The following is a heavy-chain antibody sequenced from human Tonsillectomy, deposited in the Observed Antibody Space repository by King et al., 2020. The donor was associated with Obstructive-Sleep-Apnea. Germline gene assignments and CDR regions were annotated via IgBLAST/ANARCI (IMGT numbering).Heavy chain of an antibody. CDR2: ISSSSSYI. CDR1: GFTFSSYS. V-gene: IGHV3-21*01. CDR3: ARPTRELQAVGAFDI. Sequence: VQLVESGGGLVKPGGSLRLSCAASGFTFSSYSMNWVRQAPGKGLEWVSSISSSSSYIYYADSVKGRFTISRDNAKNSLYLQMNSLRAEDTAVYYCARPTRELQAVGAFDIWGQGTMVTVSS. J-gene: IGHJ3*02. D-gene: IGHD1-26*01.